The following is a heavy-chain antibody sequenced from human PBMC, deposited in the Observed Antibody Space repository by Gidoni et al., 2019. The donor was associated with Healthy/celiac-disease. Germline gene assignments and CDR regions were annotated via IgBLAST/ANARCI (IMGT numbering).Heavy chain of an antibody. Sequence: ITLTESGPTLVNPTQTLTLLCTFSGFSLSTSGVGVGWIRQPPGKALEWLALIYWDDDKRYSPSLKSRLTITKDTSKNQVVLTMTNMDYLDTATYYCEREFRGVTGFDYWGQGTLVTVSS. CDR3: EREFRGVTGFDY. D-gene: IGHD3-10*01. V-gene: IGHV2-5*02. CDR2: IYWDDDK. CDR1: GFSLSTSGVG. J-gene: IGHJ4*02.